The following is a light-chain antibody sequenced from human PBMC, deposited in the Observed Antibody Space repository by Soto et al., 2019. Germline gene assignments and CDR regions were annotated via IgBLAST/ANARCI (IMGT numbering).Light chain of an antibody. J-gene: IGKJ2*01. CDR1: QSIGSS. CDR2: GAS. Sequence: EPVLTQSPDSLSLSPGERMTVSCRASQSIGSSLSWYQHRPDQPPRLLIYGASYRTGGVPDRFTGSGSGTHFTLTISELAPEDFAVYYCQLNGTSPLYTFGQGTRLEVK. CDR3: QLNGTSPLYT. V-gene: IGKV3-20*01.